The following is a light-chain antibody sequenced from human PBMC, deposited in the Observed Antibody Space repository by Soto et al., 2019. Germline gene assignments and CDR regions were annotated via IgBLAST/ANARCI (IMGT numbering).Light chain of an antibody. V-gene: IGKV1-5*03. CDR1: QAITNW. CDR2: RAS. J-gene: IGKJ2*01. CDR3: QQYDTNTPYT. Sequence: DIQLTRSPSTVYASVGDRVTITCRASQAITNWMAWYQQKPGKAPKLLIYRASTLERGVPSRFSGSGSGKEFTLTISGLQSDDFGTYYCQQYDTNTPYTFGQGSRLEI.